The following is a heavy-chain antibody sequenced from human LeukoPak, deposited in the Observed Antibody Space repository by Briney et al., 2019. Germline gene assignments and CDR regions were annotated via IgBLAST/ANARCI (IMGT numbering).Heavy chain of an antibody. V-gene: IGHV1-2*02. CDR1: GYTFTGYY. CDR2: INPNSGGT. CDR3: ARVNTQSGSPSG. J-gene: IGHJ4*02. Sequence: ASVKVSCKASGYTFTGYYMHWVRQAPGQGLEWMGWINPNSGGTNYAQKFQGRVTMTRDTSISTAYMELSRLRSVDTAVYYCARVNTQSGSPSGWGQGTLVTVSS. D-gene: IGHD5-12*01.